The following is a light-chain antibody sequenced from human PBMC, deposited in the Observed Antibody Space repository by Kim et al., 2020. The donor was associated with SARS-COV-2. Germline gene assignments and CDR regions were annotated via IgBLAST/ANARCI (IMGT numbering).Light chain of an antibody. J-gene: IGLJ6*01. CDR1: TANLGKNA. CDR2: DNN. CDR3: GAWDRTLNAAF. V-gene: IGLV1-51*01. Sequence: QSVLTQPPSVSAAPGQKVTISCSGSTANLGKNAVFWYQQVPGTAPKLLIYDNNSRPSGIPDRFSGSRSGTSATLDITGLQTGDEADYYCGAWDRTLNAAFFGGGTKVTVL.